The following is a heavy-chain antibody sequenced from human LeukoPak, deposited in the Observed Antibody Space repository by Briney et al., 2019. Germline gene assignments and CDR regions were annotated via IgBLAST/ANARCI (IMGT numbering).Heavy chain of an antibody. CDR3: ARRYSSASPFDY. Sequence: GESLKISCKGSGYSFTSYWIGWVRQMPGEGLEYMGIIYPGDSDTRYSPSFQGQVTISADKSSSTAYLQWNSLKASDTAMYYCARRYSSASPFDYWGQGTLVTVSS. V-gene: IGHV5-51*01. J-gene: IGHJ4*02. CDR1: GYSFTSYW. D-gene: IGHD1-1*01. CDR2: IYPGDSDT.